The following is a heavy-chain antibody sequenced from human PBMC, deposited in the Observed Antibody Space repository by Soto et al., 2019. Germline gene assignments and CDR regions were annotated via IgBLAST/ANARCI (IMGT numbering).Heavy chain of an antibody. Sequence: QITLKESGPTLVKPTQTLTLTCTFSGFSLSTHTVGVAWIRQPPGKALEWLALIYWDDDKRYRPSLKSRLTITSDTSQNQVVLTMTNMDPVDTATYYCAHIVNFYFRGYNLEFWGPGILVTVSS. CDR1: GFSLSTHTVG. CDR2: IYWDDDK. CDR3: AHIVNFYFRGYNLEF. V-gene: IGHV2-5*02. J-gene: IGHJ4*02. D-gene: IGHD1-1*01.